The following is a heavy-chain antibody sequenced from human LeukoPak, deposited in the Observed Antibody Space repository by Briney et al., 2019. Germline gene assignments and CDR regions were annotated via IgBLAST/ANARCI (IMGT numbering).Heavy chain of an antibody. J-gene: IGHJ3*02. CDR2: IYTSGST. D-gene: IGHD3-22*01. Sequence: SETLSLTCTVSGGSISSYYWSWIRQPAGKGLEWIGRIYTSGSTNYNPSLKSRVTMSVDTSKNQFSLKLSSVTAADTAVYYCAGPDYYYDSSHGTAFDIWGQRTMVTVSS. V-gene: IGHV4-4*07. CDR3: AGPDYYYDSSHGTAFDI. CDR1: GGSISSYY.